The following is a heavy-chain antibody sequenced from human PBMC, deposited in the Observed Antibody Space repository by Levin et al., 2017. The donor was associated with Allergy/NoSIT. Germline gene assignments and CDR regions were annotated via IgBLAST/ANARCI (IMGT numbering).Heavy chain of an antibody. CDR1: GFTFSSYA. J-gene: IGHJ4*02. Sequence: GGSLRLSCAASGFTFSSYAMSWVRRAPGKGLEWVSAISGSGGSTYYADSVKGRFTISRDNSKNTLYLQMNSLRAEDTAVYYCAKDHRSGGSCYSDYWGQGTLVTVSS. D-gene: IGHD2-15*01. CDR2: ISGSGGST. V-gene: IGHV3-23*01. CDR3: AKDHRSGGSCYSDY.